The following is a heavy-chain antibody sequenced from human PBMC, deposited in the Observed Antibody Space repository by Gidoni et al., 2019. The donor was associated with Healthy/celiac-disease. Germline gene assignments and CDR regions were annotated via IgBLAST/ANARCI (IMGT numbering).Heavy chain of an antibody. CDR1: GFTFSSYS. CDR3: ARTVDYGMDV. CDR2: ISSSSSTI. V-gene: IGHV3-48*02. D-gene: IGHD4-17*01. Sequence: EVQLVESVGGLVQPGGSLRLSCSASGFTFSSYSMNWVRQAPGKGLEWVSYISSSSSTIYYADSGKGRFNIYRDNAKNSLYLQMNSLREEDTAVYYCARTVDYGMDVWGQGTTVTVSS. J-gene: IGHJ6*02.